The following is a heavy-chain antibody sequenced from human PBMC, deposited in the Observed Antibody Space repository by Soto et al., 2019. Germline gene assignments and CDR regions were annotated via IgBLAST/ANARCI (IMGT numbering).Heavy chain of an antibody. V-gene: IGHV4-59*01. CDR1: GGSISSYY. J-gene: IGHJ4*02. CDR2: IYYSGST. CDR3: ARAQFNILTGYYIDY. Sequence: SETLSLTSTVSGGSISSYYWSWIRQSPGEGLEWIGSIYYSGSTNYNPSLKSRVTISVDTSKNQLSLKLRSVTAADTAVYYCARAQFNILTGYYIDYWGQGTLVTVSS. D-gene: IGHD3-9*01.